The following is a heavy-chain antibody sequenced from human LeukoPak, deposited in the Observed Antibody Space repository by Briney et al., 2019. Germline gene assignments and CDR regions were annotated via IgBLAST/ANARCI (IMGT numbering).Heavy chain of an antibody. D-gene: IGHD3-9*01. V-gene: IGHV4-59*01. CDR2: IYYSGST. CDR3: ARVGYDILTGYWLYGMDV. J-gene: IGHJ6*02. Sequence: PSETLSLTCTVSGGSISSYYWSWIRQPPGKGLEWIGNIYYSGSTNYNPSLKSRVTISVDTSKNQFSLKLSSVTAADTAVYYCARVGYDILTGYWLYGMDVWGQGTTVTVSS. CDR1: GGSISSYY.